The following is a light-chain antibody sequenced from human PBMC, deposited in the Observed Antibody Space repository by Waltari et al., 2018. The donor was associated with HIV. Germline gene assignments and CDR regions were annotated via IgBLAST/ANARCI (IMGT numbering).Light chain of an antibody. CDR2: WAS. CDR3: QQYYSSPWT. J-gene: IGKJ1*01. CDR1: QSLLASSNNKNY. V-gene: IGKV4-1*01. Sequence: DIVMNHYPDSLAVSPSEWATIHCSYSQSLLASSNNKNYLAWYQQKPGQPPKLLISWASTRQSGVPDRFSGSGSGTDFTLTFSSLLAEDVAVYYCQQYYSSPWTFGQGTKVEI.